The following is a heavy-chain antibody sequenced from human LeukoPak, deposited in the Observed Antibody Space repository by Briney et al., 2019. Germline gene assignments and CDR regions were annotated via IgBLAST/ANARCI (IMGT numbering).Heavy chain of an antibody. CDR2: IRYDGSNK. CDR3: AKDSFPTYYYDSSGYFNPFDY. J-gene: IGHJ4*02. V-gene: IGHV3-30*02. Sequence: GGSLRLSCAASGFTFSSYGMHWVRQAPGKGLEWVAFIRYDGSNKYYADSVKGRFTISRDNSKNTLYLQMNSPRAEDTAVYYCAKDSFPTYYYDSSGYFNPFDYWGQGTLVTVSS. CDR1: GFTFSSYG. D-gene: IGHD3-22*01.